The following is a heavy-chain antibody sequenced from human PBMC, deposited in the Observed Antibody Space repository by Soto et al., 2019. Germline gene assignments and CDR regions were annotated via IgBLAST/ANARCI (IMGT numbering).Heavy chain of an antibody. Sequence: ETLSLTCAVSGYSNNSGYYWGWIRQPPVTGLECFGSVFHSRTTSSTPSLNARLNISVDTSNNAISFALNAQTAADTGVYCCARDPCCGAGLYGIDVWGQGTTVAGSS. J-gene: IGHJ6*02. CDR3: ARDPCCGAGLYGIDV. D-gene: IGHD2-21*01. CDR2: VFHSRTT. CDR1: GYSNNSGYY. V-gene: IGHV4-38-2*01.